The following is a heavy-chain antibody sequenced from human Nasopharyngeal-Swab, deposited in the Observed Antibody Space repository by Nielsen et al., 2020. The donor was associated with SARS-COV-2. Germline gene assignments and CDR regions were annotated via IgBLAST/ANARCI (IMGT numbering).Heavy chain of an antibody. D-gene: IGHD6-13*01. CDR3: VRSGSWYYFDY. J-gene: IGHJ4*02. Sequence: SETLSLTCTVSGGSLSSGGYFWSWVRRPAGKGLEWIGRIYSSGNANYNPSLKSRVIMSIDTSRNQFSLNLNSVTAADTAVYYCVRSGSWYYFDYWAQGTQVTVSS. CDR2: IYSSGNA. V-gene: IGHV4-61*02. CDR1: GGSLSSGGYF.